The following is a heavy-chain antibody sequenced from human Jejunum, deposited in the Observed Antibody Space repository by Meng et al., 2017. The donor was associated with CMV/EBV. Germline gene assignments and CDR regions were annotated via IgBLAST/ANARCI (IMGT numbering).Heavy chain of an antibody. CDR3: AREGSGGTYYLLGGENWLDS. CDR1: A. D-gene: IGHD1-26*01. V-gene: IGHV1-69*01. J-gene: IGHJ5*01. CDR2: IVPVYDTT. Sequence: AIVWVRQAPGQGLEWLGGIVPVYDTTFYAQKFQDRVTITADASTTTVYMELSRLTSDDTAVYYCAREGSGGTYYLLGGENWLDSWGQGTLVTVSS.